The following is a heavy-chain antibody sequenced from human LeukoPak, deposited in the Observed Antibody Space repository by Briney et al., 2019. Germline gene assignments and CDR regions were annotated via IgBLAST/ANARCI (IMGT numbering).Heavy chain of an antibody. V-gene: IGHV4-34*01. D-gene: IGHD3-3*01. Sequence: SETLSPTCAVYGGSFSGYYWSWIRQPPGKGLEWIGEINHSGSTNYNPSLKSRVTISVDTSKNQFSLKLSSVTAADTAVYYCARGRVALYYYYYYMDVWGKGTTVTVSS. CDR3: ARGRVALYYYYYYMDV. J-gene: IGHJ6*03. CDR1: GGSFSGYY. CDR2: INHSGST.